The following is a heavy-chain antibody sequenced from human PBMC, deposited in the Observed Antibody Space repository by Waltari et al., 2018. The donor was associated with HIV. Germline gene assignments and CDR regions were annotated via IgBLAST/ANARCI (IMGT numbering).Heavy chain of an antibody. V-gene: IGHV7-4-1*02. CDR3: ARGWSTSSFGP. D-gene: IGHD2-2*01. CDR2: INTKTGNP. Sequence: QVQLVQSGSELKKPGASVKVSCKASGYTFPTYAINWVRQAPGHGLEWMGWINTKTGNPTYAQGFTGRFVFSLDTSVSTAYLQSSSLKAEDTAVYYCARGWSTSSFGPWGQGTLVTVSS. CDR1: GYTFPTYA. J-gene: IGHJ5*02.